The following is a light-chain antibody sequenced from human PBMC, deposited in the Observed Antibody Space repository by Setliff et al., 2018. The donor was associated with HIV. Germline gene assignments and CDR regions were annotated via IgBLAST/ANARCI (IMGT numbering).Light chain of an antibody. V-gene: IGLV2-11*01. CDR2: DVD. J-gene: IGLJ1*01. Sequence: QSVLTQPPSVSGSPGQSVTISCTGTSSDVGAYNRVSWYQQHPGKPPKLIIYDVDKGPSGVPDRFSGSKSGNTASLTVSGLQAEDEAEYYCCSHAGTFYVFGTGTKVTV. CDR1: SSDVGAYNR. CDR3: CSHAGTFYV.